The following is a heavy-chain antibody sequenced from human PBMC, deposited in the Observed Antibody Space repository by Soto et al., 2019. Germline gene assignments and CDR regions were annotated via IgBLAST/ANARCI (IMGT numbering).Heavy chain of an antibody. CDR3: AIVNVVAASYYYGMDF. CDR2: IYYSGST. J-gene: IGHJ6*02. CDR1: GGSISSGDYY. D-gene: IGHD5-12*01. Sequence: QVQLQESGPGLVKPSQTLSLTCTVSGGSISSGDYYWSWIRQPPGKGLEWIVYIYYSGSTYYNPSLTCLVTMSIVTSKNQFPLKLSSVTAVDTAVECCAIVNVVAASYYYGMDFWGQGTTVTVSS. V-gene: IGHV4-30-4*01.